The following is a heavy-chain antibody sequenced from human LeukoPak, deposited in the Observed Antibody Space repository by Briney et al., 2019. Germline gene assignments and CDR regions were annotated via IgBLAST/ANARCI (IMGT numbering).Heavy chain of an antibody. Sequence: ASVKVSCKASGYTFTDYYIHWVRQAPGQGPEWMGWINPNNGGTKYAQKLQGRVTMTRDTSISTAYMELSRLTSDDTAVYYCAGLSGYDPYYFDYWGQGTLVAVSS. J-gene: IGHJ4*02. CDR2: INPNNGGT. V-gene: IGHV1-2*02. CDR1: GYTFTDYY. D-gene: IGHD5-12*01. CDR3: AGLSGYDPYYFDY.